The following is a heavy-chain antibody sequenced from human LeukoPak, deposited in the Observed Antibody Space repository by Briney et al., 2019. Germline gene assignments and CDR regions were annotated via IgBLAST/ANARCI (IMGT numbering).Heavy chain of an antibody. CDR1: GFTFSSYA. CDR2: ISGSGGST. V-gene: IGHV3-23*01. CDR3: AKGRHDYGDYYFDY. J-gene: IGHJ4*02. D-gene: IGHD4-17*01. Sequence: PGGSLRLSCAASGFTFSSYAMSWVRQAPGRGLEWVSAISGSGGSTYYADSVKGRFTISRDNSKNTLYLQMNSLRAEDTAVYYCAKGRHDYGDYYFDYWGQGTLVTVSS.